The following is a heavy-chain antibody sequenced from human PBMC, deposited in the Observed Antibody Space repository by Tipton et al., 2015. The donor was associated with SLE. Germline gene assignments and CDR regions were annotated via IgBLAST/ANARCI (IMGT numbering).Heavy chain of an antibody. CDR3: ARQGGITIFGVVKHWFDP. V-gene: IGHV7-4-1*02. CDR1: GYTFTSYG. CDR2: INTNTGNP. Sequence: QVQLVQSGAEVKKPGASVKVSCKASGYTFTSYGISWVRQAPGQGLEWMGWINTNTGNPTYAQGFTGRFVFSLDTSVSTAYLQISSLKAEDTAVYYCARQGGITIFGVVKHWFDPWGQGTLVTVSS. D-gene: IGHD3-3*01. J-gene: IGHJ5*02.